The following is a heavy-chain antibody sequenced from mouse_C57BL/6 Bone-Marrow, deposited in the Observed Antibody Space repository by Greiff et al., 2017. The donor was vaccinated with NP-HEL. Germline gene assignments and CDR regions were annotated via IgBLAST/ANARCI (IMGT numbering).Heavy chain of an antibody. J-gene: IGHJ2*01. CDR2: ISSGGSYT. CDR1: GFTFSSYG. Sequence: VQLQQSGGDLVKPGGSLKLSCAASGFTFSSYGMSWVRQTPDKRLEWVATISSGGSYTYYPDSVKGRFTISRDNAKNTLYLQMSSLKSEDTAMYYCAREILYWGQGTTLTVSS. CDR3: AREILY. V-gene: IGHV5-6*01.